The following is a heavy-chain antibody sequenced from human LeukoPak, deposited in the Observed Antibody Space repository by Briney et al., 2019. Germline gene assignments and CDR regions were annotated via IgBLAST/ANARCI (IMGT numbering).Heavy chain of an antibody. CDR3: ARVKYYYDSSGYPVDY. D-gene: IGHD3-22*01. V-gene: IGHV4-34*01. CDR1: GGSFSGYY. Sequence: PSETLSLTCAVYGGSFSGYYWSWIRQPPGKGLEWTGEINHSGSTNYNPSLKSRVTISVDTSKNQFSLKLSSVTAADTAVYYCARVKYYYDSSGYPVDYWGQGTLVTVSS. CDR2: INHSGST. J-gene: IGHJ4*02.